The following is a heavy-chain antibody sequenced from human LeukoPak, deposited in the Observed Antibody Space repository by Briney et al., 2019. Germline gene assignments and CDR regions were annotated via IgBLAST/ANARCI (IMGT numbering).Heavy chain of an antibody. Sequence: PSETLSLTCAVYGGSFSGYYWGWIRQPPGKGLEWIGEINHSGSTNYNPSLKSRVTISVDTSKKQFSLKLSSVTAADTAVYHCARGRVYGSGSYSLALSWGQGTLVTVSS. CDR2: INHSGST. D-gene: IGHD3-10*01. CDR3: ARGRVYGSGSYSLALS. V-gene: IGHV4-34*01. CDR1: GGSFSGYY. J-gene: IGHJ4*02.